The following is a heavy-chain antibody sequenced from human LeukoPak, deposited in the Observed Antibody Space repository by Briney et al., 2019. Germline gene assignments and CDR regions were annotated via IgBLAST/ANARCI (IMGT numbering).Heavy chain of an antibody. CDR3: ARLYGDYGYYGMDV. J-gene: IGHJ6*04. CDR1: GFTFSSYA. Sequence: GGSLRLSCAASGFTFSSYAMSWVRQAPGKGLEWVSAISGSGGSTYYADSVKGRFTISRDNSKNTLHLQMNSLRAEDTAVYYCARLYGDYGYYGMDVWGKGTTVSVSS. D-gene: IGHD4-17*01. V-gene: IGHV3-23*01. CDR2: ISGSGGST.